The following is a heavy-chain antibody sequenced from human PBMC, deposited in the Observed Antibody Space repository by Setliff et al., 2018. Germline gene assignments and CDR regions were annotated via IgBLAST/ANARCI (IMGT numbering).Heavy chain of an antibody. V-gene: IGHV1-46*01. J-gene: IGHJ3*02. CDR3: XRDRFYNSWSGTSITAPHDAFDI. CDR1: GYTLTNYY. Sequence: ASVKVSCKASGYTLTNYYMHWVRQAPGQGLEWMGLINPSGGLTRYAQKFQGRVTMTRXXXTSTVYXXXXXXXXXXXAXXFCXRDRFYNSWSGTSITAPHDAFDIWGQGTMVT. D-gene: IGHD3-3*01. CDR2: INPSGGLT.